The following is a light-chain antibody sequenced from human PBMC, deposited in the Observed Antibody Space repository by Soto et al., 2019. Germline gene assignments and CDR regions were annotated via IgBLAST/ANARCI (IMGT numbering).Light chain of an antibody. Sequence: QSALTQPASVSGSPGQSITISCTGTSRDIGFFNYVSWYQQFPGNAPKLIIFEVTNRPSGVSNRFSASKSDNTASLTISGLQAEDGADYYCSSYTTRSTYVFGTGTKVTVL. J-gene: IGLJ1*01. CDR1: SRDIGFFNY. CDR3: SSYTTRSTYV. CDR2: EVT. V-gene: IGLV2-14*01.